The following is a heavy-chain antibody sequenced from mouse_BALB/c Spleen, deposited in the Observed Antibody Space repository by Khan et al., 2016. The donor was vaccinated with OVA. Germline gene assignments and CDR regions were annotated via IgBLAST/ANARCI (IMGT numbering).Heavy chain of an antibody. CDR3: ARDSPGLFRFAY. J-gene: IGHJ3*01. V-gene: IGHV7-3*02. CDR2: IRNKANGYTT. D-gene: IGHD3-1*01. CDR1: GFTFTDYY. Sequence: EVKLVESGGGLVQPGGSLRLSCATSGFTFTDYYMSWVRQPPGKALEWLGFIRNKANGYTTEYSASVKGRFTISRDNSQRIRNLQMNTLRAEDSATYYGARDSPGLFRFAYWGQGTLVTVSA.